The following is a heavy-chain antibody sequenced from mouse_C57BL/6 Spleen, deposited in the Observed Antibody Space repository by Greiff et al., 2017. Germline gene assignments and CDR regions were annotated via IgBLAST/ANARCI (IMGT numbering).Heavy chain of an antibody. CDR2: IEPETGGT. Sequence: VQLQESGAELVRPGASVTLSCKASGYTFTDYEMHWVKQTPVHGLEWIGAIEPETGGTAYNQKFKGKAILTADKSSSTAYMELRSLTSEDSAVYYCTHGFAWFAYWGQGTLVTVSA. CDR1: GYTFTDYE. CDR3: THGFAWFAY. V-gene: IGHV1-15*01. J-gene: IGHJ3*01.